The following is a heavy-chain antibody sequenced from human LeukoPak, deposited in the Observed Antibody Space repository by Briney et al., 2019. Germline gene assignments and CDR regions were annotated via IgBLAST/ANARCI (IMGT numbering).Heavy chain of an antibody. CDR2: IYYSGST. CDR1: SGSISSYY. CDR3: ARANSHYAMIDY. Sequence: WETLSLTCTVSSGSISSYYWSWIWQHPGKGLEWIGYIYYSGSTNYNHSLKSRVTISVDTSKNQFSLKLSSVTAADTAVYYCARANSHYAMIDYWGQGTLVTVSS. D-gene: IGHD4-17*01. J-gene: IGHJ4*02. V-gene: IGHV4-59*01.